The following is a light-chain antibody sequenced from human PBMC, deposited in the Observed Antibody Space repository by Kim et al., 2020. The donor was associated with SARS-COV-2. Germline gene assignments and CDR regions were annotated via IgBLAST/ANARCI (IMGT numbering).Light chain of an antibody. CDR2: KDN. V-gene: IGLV3-25*03. CDR1: TLPEKQ. CDR3: QSADGSGTYV. J-gene: IGLJ1*01. Sequence: VSTGQTARITCSGDTLPEKQAYWYQKKSGQAPLLVIYKDNERPSGIPGRFSGSSSGTTVTLTISGVQAEDDADYYCQSADGSGTYVFGTGTKVTVL.